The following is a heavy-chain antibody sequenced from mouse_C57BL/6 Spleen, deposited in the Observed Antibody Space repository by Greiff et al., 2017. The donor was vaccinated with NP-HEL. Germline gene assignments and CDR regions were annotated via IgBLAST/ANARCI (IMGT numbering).Heavy chain of an antibody. Sequence: EVQVVESGGGLVKPGGSLKLSCAASGFTFSSYAMSWVRQTPEKRLEWVATISDGGSYTYYPDNVKGRFTISRDNAKNNLYLQMSHLKSEDTAMYYCARDGGDRYFDVWGTGTTVTVSS. V-gene: IGHV5-4*01. CDR2: ISDGGSYT. D-gene: IGHD3-3*01. J-gene: IGHJ1*03. CDR3: ARDGGDRYFDV. CDR1: GFTFSSYA.